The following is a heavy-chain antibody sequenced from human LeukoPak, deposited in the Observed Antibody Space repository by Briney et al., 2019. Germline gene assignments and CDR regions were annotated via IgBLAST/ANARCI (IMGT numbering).Heavy chain of an antibody. Sequence: SEPLSLTCTVSGGSISSYYWSWIRQPPGKGLEWIGYMYRTGSTNYNPSLKSRVTITPDTSKNQFSLRLTSVTAADTAVYYCAREGTYGWYNWFDPWGQGTLVTVSS. CDR3: AREGTYGWYNWFDP. D-gene: IGHD6-19*01. V-gene: IGHV4-59*01. CDR1: GGSISSYY. CDR2: MYRTGST. J-gene: IGHJ5*02.